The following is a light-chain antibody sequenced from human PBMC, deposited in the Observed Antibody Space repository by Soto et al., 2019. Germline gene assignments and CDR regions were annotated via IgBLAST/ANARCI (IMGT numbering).Light chain of an antibody. J-gene: IGKJ5*01. CDR1: QGISSY. CDR2: AAS. V-gene: IGKV1-9*01. Sequence: DIQLTQSPSFLYASVGDRVTITCRASQGISSYLAWYQHKPGKAPKFLIYAASTLRGGVPSRFSGSGSGTEFTLTISSLQPEDFATYYCQGLNDYPITFGQGTRLEIK. CDR3: QGLNDYPIT.